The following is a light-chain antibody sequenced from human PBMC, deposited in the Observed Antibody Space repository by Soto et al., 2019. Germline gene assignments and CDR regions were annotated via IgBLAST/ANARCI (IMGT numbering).Light chain of an antibody. J-gene: IGKJ4*01. V-gene: IGKV3-20*01. CDR2: DAS. CDR3: QQYSSSPGT. Sequence: ENVLTQSPGTLSLSPGERATLSCRASQSVSNTYLAWYQQKPGQAPRLLMYDASNRATGIPARFSGSGSGTDFTLTISRLEPEDFAVYYCQQYSSSPGTFGGGTKVDIK. CDR1: QSVSNTY.